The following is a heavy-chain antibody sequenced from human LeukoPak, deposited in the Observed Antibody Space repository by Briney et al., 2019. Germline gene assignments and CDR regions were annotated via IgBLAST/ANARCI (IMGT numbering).Heavy chain of an antibody. CDR1: GGTFISYA. J-gene: IGHJ3*02. CDR2: INPNSGGT. V-gene: IGHV1-2*02. CDR3: ARQGYCSGGSCYARADAFDI. Sequence: ASVKVSCKASGGTFISYAISWVRQAPGQGLEGMGWINPNSGGTNYAQKFQGRVTMTRDTFTSTAYMELSRLRSDDTAVYYCARQGYCSGGSCYARADAFDIWGQGTMVTVSS. D-gene: IGHD2-15*01.